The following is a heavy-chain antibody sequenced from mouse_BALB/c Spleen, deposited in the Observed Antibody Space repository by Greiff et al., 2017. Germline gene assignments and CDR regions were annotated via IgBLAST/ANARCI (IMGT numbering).Heavy chain of an antibody. D-gene: IGHD2-4*01. V-gene: IGHV2-9*02. Sequence: VQLQESGPGLVAPSQSLSITCTVPGFSLTSYGVHWVRQPPGKGLEWLGVIWAGGSTNYNSALMSRLSISKDNSKSQVFLKMNSLQTDDTAMYYCARFYDYDSAAYWGQGTLVTVSA. CDR2: IWAGGST. J-gene: IGHJ3*01. CDR1: GFSLTSYG. CDR3: ARFYDYDSAAY.